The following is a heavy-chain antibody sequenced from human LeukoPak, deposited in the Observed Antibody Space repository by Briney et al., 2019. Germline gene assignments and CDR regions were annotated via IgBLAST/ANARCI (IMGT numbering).Heavy chain of an antibody. J-gene: IGHJ3*02. CDR3: AKILASVGSSWYQGGFDI. CDR1: AFTFSSYA. D-gene: IGHD6-13*01. V-gene: IGHV3-23*01. CDR2: ISGSGGST. Sequence: GGSLRLSCTTSAFTFSSYAMSWVRQAPGKGLEWDSGISGSGGSTYYADSVKGRFTISRDNSKNTLYLQMNSLRAEDTAVYYCAKILASVGSSWYQGGFDIWGQGTTVTVSS.